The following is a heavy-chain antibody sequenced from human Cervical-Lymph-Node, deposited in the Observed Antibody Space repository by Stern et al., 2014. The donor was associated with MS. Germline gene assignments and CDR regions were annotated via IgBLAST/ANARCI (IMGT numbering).Heavy chain of an antibody. CDR2: IIPIFGTA. J-gene: IGHJ4*02. V-gene: IGHV1-69*01. CDR1: AGTFSNYG. Sequence: QVQLGQSGAEVKKPGSSVKVSCKASAGTFSNYGISWVRQAPGQGLVWLGGIIPIFGTANYAQKVQGRVTITADESTSTAYMELSSLRSEDTAVYYCAREFNYDTSGYYFYYWGQGTLVTVSS. D-gene: IGHD3-22*01. CDR3: AREFNYDTSGYYFYY.